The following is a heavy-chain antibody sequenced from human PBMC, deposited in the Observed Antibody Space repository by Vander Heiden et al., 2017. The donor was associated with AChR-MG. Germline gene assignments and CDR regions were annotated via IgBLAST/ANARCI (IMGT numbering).Heavy chain of an antibody. D-gene: IGHD6-19*01. CDR2: IIPTFGTA. J-gene: IGHJ4*02. V-gene: IGHV1-69*01. CDR3: ARAPYSSGWYLY. CDR1: GGPFGSYA. Sequence: QVQLVQSGVEVQKPGSAVKVSCKASGGPFGSYAISWVRQAPGQGLEWMGGIIPTFGTANYAQKFQGRVTMTADESTSTAYMELSSLGSEGTAVYYCARAPYSSGWYLYWGQGTLVTVSS.